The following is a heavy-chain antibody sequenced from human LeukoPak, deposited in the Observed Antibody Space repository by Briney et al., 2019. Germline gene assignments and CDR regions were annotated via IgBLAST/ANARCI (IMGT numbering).Heavy chain of an antibody. CDR3: ARVPITRTASDD. J-gene: IGHJ4*02. V-gene: IGHV4-39*01. CDR2: IYYSGST. Sequence: SETLSLTCTVSGGSISSSSYYWGWIRQPPGKGLEWIGSIYYSGSTYYNLSLKSRVTISVDTSKNQFSLKLSSVTAADTAVYYCARVPITRTASDDWGQGTLVTVSS. D-gene: IGHD3-10*01. CDR1: GGSISSSSYY.